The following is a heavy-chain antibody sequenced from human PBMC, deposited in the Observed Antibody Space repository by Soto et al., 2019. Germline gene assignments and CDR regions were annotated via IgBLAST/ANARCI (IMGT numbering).Heavy chain of an antibody. V-gene: IGHV1-18*04. D-gene: IGHD3-22*01. Sequence: QVQLVQSAAEVKKPGASVKVSCKTSGYTFVSYGISWVRQAPGQGLEWMGWISPYNGNTNFAQRFQGRVTLTTDTPTDIVYMDLGSLKSADTAVYYCARDQYFFDSSGYYDPWGQGTLITVSS. CDR3: ARDQYFFDSSGYYDP. CDR1: GYTFVSYG. J-gene: IGHJ5*02. CDR2: ISPYNGNT.